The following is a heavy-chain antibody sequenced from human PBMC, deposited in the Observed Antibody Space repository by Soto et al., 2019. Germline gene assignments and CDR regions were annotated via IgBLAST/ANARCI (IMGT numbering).Heavy chain of an antibody. CDR3: AKVGRSQAYFDY. V-gene: IGHV3-30*18. J-gene: IGHJ4*02. Sequence: QVQLVESGGGVVQPGRSLRLSCAASGFTFSSYGMHWVRQAPGKGLEWVAVISYDGSNKYYADSVKGRFTISRDNSKNTLYLHMNSLRAEDTAVYYCAKVGRSQAYFDYWGQGTLVTVSS. CDR1: GFTFSSYG. D-gene: IGHD1-1*01. CDR2: ISYDGSNK.